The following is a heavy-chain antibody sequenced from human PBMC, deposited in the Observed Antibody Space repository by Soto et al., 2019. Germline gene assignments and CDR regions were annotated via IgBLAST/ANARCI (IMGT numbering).Heavy chain of an antibody. V-gene: IGHV3-33*01. CDR1: GFTFSSYG. J-gene: IGHJ4*02. Sequence: HPGGSLRLSCAASGFTFSSYGMHWVRQAPGKGLEWVAVIWYDGSNEYYADSVRGRFTISRDNSKNTLYLQMKSLRAEDTAVYYCARDQRYCSSTSCPARSCDFWGQGTLVTVSS. D-gene: IGHD2-2*01. CDR2: IWYDGSNE. CDR3: ARDQRYCSSTSCPARSCDF.